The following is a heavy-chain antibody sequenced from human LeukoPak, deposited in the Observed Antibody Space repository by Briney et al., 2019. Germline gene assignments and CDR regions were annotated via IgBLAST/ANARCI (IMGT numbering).Heavy chain of an antibody. CDR2: ISAYNGNT. CDR3: ARFTEDDSSGYYYVGYFDY. Sequence: ASVKVSCKASGYTFTSYGISWVRQAPGQGLEWMGWISAYNGNTNYAQKLQGRVTMTTDTSTSTAYMELRSLRSDDTAVYYCARFTEDDSSGYYYVGYFDYWGQGTLVTASS. D-gene: IGHD3-22*01. CDR1: GYTFTSYG. V-gene: IGHV1-18*01. J-gene: IGHJ4*02.